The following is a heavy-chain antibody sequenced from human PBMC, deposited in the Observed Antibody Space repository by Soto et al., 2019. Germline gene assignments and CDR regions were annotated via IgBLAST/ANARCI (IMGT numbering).Heavy chain of an antibody. CDR3: ARRRYYDSSGYLSFYFDY. D-gene: IGHD3-22*01. J-gene: IGHJ4*02. V-gene: IGHV5-10-1*03. CDR2: IDPSDSYT. CDR1: GYSFTSYW. Sequence: EVQLVQSGAEVKKPGESLRISCKGSGYSFTSYWNSWVRQMPGKGLEWMGRIDPSDSYTNYSPSFQGHVTISADKSISTAYLQWSSLKASDTAMYYCARRRYYDSSGYLSFYFDYWGQGTLVTVSS.